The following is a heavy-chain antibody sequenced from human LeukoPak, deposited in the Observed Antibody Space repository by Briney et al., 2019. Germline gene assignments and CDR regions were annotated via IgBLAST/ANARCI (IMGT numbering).Heavy chain of an antibody. CDR3: ARVALYESSGHNYFDY. J-gene: IGHJ4*02. V-gene: IGHV4-4*02. D-gene: IGHD3-22*01. Sequence: SETLSLTCAVSGGSINSNNWWSWVRQPPGKGLEWIGEIYRTGSTNYNPSLKSRVTISVGKSKNQFSLKLSSVTAADTAVYYCARVALYESSGHNYFDYRGQGTLVTVSS. CDR1: GGSINSNNW. CDR2: IYRTGST.